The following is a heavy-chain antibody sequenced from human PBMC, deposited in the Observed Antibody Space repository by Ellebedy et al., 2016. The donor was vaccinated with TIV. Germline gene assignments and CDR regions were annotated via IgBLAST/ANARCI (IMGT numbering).Heavy chain of an antibody. D-gene: IGHD5-12*01. J-gene: IGHJ4*02. Sequence: SVKVSXKASGGTFSNYAFCWVRQGPGQGLEWMGQIIPIFGTPSYSQKFLGRVTITADRSSSTIYMELTSLRSDDTAVYYCATDQRYSGYGTFDDWGQGTPVTVSS. CDR3: ATDQRYSGYGTFDD. V-gene: IGHV1-69*06. CDR1: GGTFSNYA. CDR2: IIPIFGTP.